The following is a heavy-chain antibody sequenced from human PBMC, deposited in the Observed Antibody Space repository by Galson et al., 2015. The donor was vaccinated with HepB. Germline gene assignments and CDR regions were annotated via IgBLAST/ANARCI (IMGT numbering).Heavy chain of an antibody. D-gene: IGHD6-19*01. J-gene: IGHJ6*02. CDR3: ARAEGVAVAGTYYGMDV. CDR1: GFTFSSYW. V-gene: IGHV3-7*03. Sequence: SLRLSCAASGFTFSSYWMSWVRQAPGKGLEWVANIKQDGSEKYYVDSVKGRFTISRDNAKNSLYLQMNSLRAEDTAVYYCARAEGVAVAGTYYGMDVWGQGTTVTVSS. CDR2: IKQDGSEK.